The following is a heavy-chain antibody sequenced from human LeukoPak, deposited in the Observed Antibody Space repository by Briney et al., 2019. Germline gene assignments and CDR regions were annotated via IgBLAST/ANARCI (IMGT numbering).Heavy chain of an antibody. J-gene: IGHJ4*02. CDR2: IDPSDSYN. D-gene: IGHD6-6*01. V-gene: IGHV5-10-1*01. Sequence: GESLKISCKGSRYSFINYWIGWVRQMPGKGLEWMGTIDPSDSYNNYSPSFQGHVTISADKSISTAYLQWSSLKASDTAMYYCARAYSRSRFDYWGQGTLVTVSS. CDR3: ARAYSRSRFDY. CDR1: RYSFINYW.